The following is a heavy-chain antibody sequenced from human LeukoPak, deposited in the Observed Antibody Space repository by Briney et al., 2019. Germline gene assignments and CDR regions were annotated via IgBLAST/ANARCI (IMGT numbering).Heavy chain of an antibody. D-gene: IGHD3-22*01. CDR1: GGFFSDYY. J-gene: IGHJ4*02. V-gene: IGHV4-34*01. Sequence: SETLSLTCAVYGGFFSDYYWSWIRQPPGKGLEWIGEINHSGSTNYNPSLKSRVTISVETSKNQFSLNLGPVTAADTAVYYCARGPSIRYYDGTGYYYFDYWGQGTLVTASS. CDR3: ARGPSIRYYDGTGYYYFDY. CDR2: INHSGST.